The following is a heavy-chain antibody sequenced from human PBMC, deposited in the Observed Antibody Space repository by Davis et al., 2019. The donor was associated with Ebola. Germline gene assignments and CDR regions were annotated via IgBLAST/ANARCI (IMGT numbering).Heavy chain of an antibody. CDR2: IYPGDSET. CDR1: GYTFTSYW. J-gene: IGHJ4*02. V-gene: IGHV5-51*01. CDR3: ARLTLWFGESAPEYYFDY. D-gene: IGHD3-10*01. Sequence: GESLKISCKGSGYTFTSYWIAWVRQVPGKGLEWMGSIYPGDSETRYSPSLQGQATISVDKSISTAYLQWSSLKASDTAMYYCARLTLWFGESAPEYYFDYWGQGTLVTVSS.